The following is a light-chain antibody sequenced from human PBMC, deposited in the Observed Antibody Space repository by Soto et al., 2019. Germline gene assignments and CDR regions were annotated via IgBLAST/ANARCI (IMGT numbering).Light chain of an antibody. V-gene: IGKV4-1*01. Sequence: DIVMTQSPDSLAVSLGERATINCKSSQSVLYSSNNKNYLAWYQQTPGQPPKLLIYWASTRESGVPDRFSGSGSGTDFTLTINSLQAEDVAAYYCQQYYSPPYAFGQGTKLEIK. J-gene: IGKJ2*01. CDR1: QSVLYSSNNKNY. CDR2: WAS. CDR3: QQYYSPPYA.